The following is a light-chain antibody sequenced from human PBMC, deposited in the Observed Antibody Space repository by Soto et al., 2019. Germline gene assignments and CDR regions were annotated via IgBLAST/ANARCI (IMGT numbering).Light chain of an antibody. V-gene: IGLV1-51*01. CDR1: SSNIGNNY. CDR2: DNN. CDR3: ATWDSSLPGEV. Sequence: QSVLTQSPSVSAAPGQQVTISCSGSSSNIGNNYVSWYQQVPGTAPKLLIYDNNKRPSGIPDRFSGSKSGTSGTLDITGLQTGDEADYYCATWDSSLPGEVFGGGTKLTVL. J-gene: IGLJ2*01.